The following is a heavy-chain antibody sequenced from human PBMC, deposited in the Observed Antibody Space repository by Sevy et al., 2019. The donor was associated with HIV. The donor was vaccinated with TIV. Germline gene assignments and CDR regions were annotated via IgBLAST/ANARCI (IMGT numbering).Heavy chain of an antibody. J-gene: IGHJ4*02. CDR1: GGSISSGAYY. Sequence: SETLSLTCTVSGGSISSGAYYWSWIRQPPGKGLEWTGSICYSGSTYYNPSLKSRVTISVDTSKNQFPLKLSSVTAAETALSYCARGGGLDSSSSRAPFDYWGQGTLVIVSS. CDR2: ICYSGST. D-gene: IGHD6-13*01. CDR3: ARGGGLDSSSSRAPFDY. V-gene: IGHV4-30-4*01.